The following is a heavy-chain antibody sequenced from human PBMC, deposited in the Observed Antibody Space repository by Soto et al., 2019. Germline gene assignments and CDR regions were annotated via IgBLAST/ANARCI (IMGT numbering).Heavy chain of an antibody. CDR2: IYYSGGT. D-gene: IGHD3-10*01. CDR3: ARQPGAFDI. CDR1: GGSVSSSNYY. V-gene: IGHV4-39*01. Sequence: QLQLQESGPGLVKPSETLSLTCTVSGGSVSSSNYYWGWIRQPPGKGLEWIGNIYYSGGTYYNPSLKSRVTISVDTSKNQFSLKLSSVTAADTAVYYCARQPGAFDIWGQGTMVTVSS. J-gene: IGHJ3*02.